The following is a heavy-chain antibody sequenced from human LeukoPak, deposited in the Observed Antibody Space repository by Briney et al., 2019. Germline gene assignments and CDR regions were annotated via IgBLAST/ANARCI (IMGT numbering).Heavy chain of an antibody. CDR1: GGSISSSSYY. Sequence: SETLSLTCTVSGGSISSSSYYWGWIRQPPGKGLEWIGSIYYSGSTYYNPSLKSRVTISVDTSKNQFSLKLSSVTAADTAVYYCARTPGYSSSWPPGWFDPWGQGTLVTVSS. CDR3: ARTPGYSSSWPPGWFDP. CDR2: IYYSGST. D-gene: IGHD6-13*01. V-gene: IGHV4-39*01. J-gene: IGHJ5*02.